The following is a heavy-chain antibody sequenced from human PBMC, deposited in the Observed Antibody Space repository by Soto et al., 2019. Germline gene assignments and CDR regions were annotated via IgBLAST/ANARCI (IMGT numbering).Heavy chain of an antibody. CDR1: GVSFRPYC. J-gene: IGHJ3*02. CDR3: ARVQLRWGRGNGYLNRFDI. Sequence: SETLSLTCAVSGVSFRPYCWTWIRQSPGTGLEWIGEICHTGIATYDASLRSRVAMYIDTSKSQFSLILNSVTAADTGDYYCARVQLRWGRGNGYLNRFDIRGQGTVGT. D-gene: IGHD2-21*01. CDR2: ICHTGIA. V-gene: IGHV4-34*01.